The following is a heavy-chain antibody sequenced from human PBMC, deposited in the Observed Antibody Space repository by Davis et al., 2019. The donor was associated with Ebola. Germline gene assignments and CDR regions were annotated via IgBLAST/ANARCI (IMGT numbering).Heavy chain of an antibody. CDR3: AREEIVVVATNPSPYYYYGMGV. J-gene: IGHJ6*02. V-gene: IGHV1-46*03. D-gene: IGHD2-15*01. Sequence: SVTVSCMASVYTFTNYYMHWVRQAPGQGLEWMGRINPSDGSTVYAQKFQGTVTMTRETSTSTVYMELSSLRSEDTAMYYCAREEIVVVATNPSPYYYYGMGVWGQGTTVTVSS. CDR1: VYTFTNYY. CDR2: INPSDGST.